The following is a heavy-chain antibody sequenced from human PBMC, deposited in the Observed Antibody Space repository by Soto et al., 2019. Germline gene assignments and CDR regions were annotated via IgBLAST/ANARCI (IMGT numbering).Heavy chain of an antibody. CDR1: GFTFNDFE. CDR3: ARGFGQFNY. Sequence: EVQLLESGGGLVQPGGSLRLSCGVSGFTFNDFEMNWVRQAPGKGLEWLAYIDGSGTTKNYADSVRGRFTISRDNPNSALCLQMSSRSAADTAIYYWARGFGQFNYWGQGTLVAVSS. D-gene: IGHD3-10*01. CDR2: IDGSGTTK. V-gene: IGHV3-48*03. J-gene: IGHJ4*02.